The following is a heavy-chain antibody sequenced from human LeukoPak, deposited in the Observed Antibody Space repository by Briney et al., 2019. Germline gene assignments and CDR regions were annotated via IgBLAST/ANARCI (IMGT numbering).Heavy chain of an antibody. CDR2: ISSSSSYI. CDR3: AKRSIAVAGSFDY. J-gene: IGHJ4*02. D-gene: IGHD6-19*01. V-gene: IGHV3-21*04. Sequence: GGSLRLSCAASGFTFSSYSMNWVRQAPGKGLEWVSSISSSSSYIYYADSVKGRFTISRDNAKNSLYLQMNSLRAEDTAVYYCAKRSIAVAGSFDYWGQGTLVTVSS. CDR1: GFTFSSYS.